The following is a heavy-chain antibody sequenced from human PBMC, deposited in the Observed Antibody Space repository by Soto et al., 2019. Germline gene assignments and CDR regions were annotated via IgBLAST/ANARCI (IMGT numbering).Heavy chain of an antibody. V-gene: IGHV4-39*01. CDR1: GGPVSNSNYY. Sequence: SETLSLTCTVSGGPVSNSNYYWGWIRQSPGKGLEWIGSVYYRGRSYSKSPVKSRVTISVDTSKNQFSLNLNSVTASDTAVYFCVSQRNSVLTQDYFDYWGPGALVTVSS. CDR2: VYYRGRS. J-gene: IGHJ4*02. CDR3: VSQRNSVLTQDYFDY. D-gene: IGHD2-8*01.